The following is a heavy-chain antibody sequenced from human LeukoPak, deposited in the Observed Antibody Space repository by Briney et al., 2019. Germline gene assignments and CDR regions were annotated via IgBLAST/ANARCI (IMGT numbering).Heavy chain of an antibody. CDR3: ARRGSSSWYGDY. D-gene: IGHD6-13*01. CDR1: GFTFSSYS. Sequence: PGGSLRLSCAASGFTFSSYSMNWVRQAPGQGLEWVSSITSSGSYIFYADSVKGRFTISRDNAKNSLYLQMNTLRAEDTAVYYCARRGSSSWYGDYWGQGTLVTVSS. CDR2: ITSSGSYI. J-gene: IGHJ4*02. V-gene: IGHV3-21*01.